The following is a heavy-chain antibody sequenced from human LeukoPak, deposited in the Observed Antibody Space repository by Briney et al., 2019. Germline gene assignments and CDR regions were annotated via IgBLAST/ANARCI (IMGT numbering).Heavy chain of an antibody. CDR1: GYSFTSYW. CDR3: ARREAARFKHSLDYYYYVDV. J-gene: IGHJ6*03. CDR2: IYPGDSDT. D-gene: IGHD3-3*01. V-gene: IGHV5-51*01. Sequence: GESLKISCKGSGYSFTSYWIGWVRQMPGKGLEWMGIIYPGDSDTRYSPSFQGQVTISADKSISTAYLQWSSLKAPDTAMYYCARREAARFKHSLDYYYYVDVWGKGTTVTVSS.